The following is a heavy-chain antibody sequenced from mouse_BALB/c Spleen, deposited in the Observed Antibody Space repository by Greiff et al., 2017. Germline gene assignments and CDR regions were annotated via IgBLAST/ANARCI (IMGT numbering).Heavy chain of an antibody. CDR3: ARPPYDYDPWFAY. D-gene: IGHD2-4*01. CDR2: ISSGGSYT. V-gene: IGHV5-6*01. Sequence: EVMLVESGGDLVKPGGSLKLSCAASGFTFSSYGMSWVRQTPDKRLEWVATISSGGSYTYYPDSVKGRFTISRDNAKNTLYLQMSSLKSEDTAMYYCARPPYDYDPWFAYWGQGTLVTVSA. CDR1: GFTFSSYG. J-gene: IGHJ3*01.